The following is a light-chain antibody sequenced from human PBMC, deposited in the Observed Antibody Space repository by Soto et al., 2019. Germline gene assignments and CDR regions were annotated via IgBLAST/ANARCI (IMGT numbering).Light chain of an antibody. J-gene: IGKJ4*01. CDR3: QQRSNWPLT. CDR1: QSVSSY. CDR2: DAS. V-gene: IGKV3-11*01. Sequence: EIVLTHSPATLSLSPGERAALSGRASQSVSSYLAWYQQKPGQAPRLLIYDASNRATGIPARFSGSGSGTDFTLTISSLEPEDFAVYYCQQRSNWPLTFGGGTKVDIK.